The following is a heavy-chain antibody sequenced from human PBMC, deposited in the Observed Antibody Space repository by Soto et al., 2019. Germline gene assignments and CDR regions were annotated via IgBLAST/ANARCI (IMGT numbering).Heavy chain of an antibody. Sequence: QVQLVQSGAEVKKPGASVRVSCKASGYTFTTYDIHWVRQAPGLGLEWMGIITPGGGITSYAQKFKGRITMTRDTSTSTVYMELSSLRSEDTAMDYCAKVLSGLVTRYFDTWGQGTLVTVSS. CDR2: ITPGGGIT. CDR1: GYTFTTYD. CDR3: AKVLSGLVTRYFDT. J-gene: IGHJ4*02. V-gene: IGHV1-46*01. D-gene: IGHD3-9*01.